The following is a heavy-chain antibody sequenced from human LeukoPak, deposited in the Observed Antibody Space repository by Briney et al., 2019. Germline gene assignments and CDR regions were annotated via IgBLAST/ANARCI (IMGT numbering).Heavy chain of an antibody. J-gene: IGHJ3*02. CDR2: ISGSGGST. CDR1: GFTFSSYA. Sequence: GGSLRLSCAASGFTFSSYAMSWVRQAPGKGLEWVSAISGSGGSTYYADSVKGRFTISRDNSKNTLYLQMNSLRAEDTAVYYCAKWGPYYDILTGPDPFDIWGQGTMVTVSS. V-gene: IGHV3-23*01. D-gene: IGHD3-9*01. CDR3: AKWGPYYDILTGPDPFDI.